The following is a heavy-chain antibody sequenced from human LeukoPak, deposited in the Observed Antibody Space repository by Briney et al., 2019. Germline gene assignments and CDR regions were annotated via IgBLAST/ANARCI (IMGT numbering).Heavy chain of an antibody. V-gene: IGHV3-7*01. CDR2: IKQDGSEK. Sequence: GGSLRLSCAASGFTFSSYWMSWVRQAPGKGLEWVANIKQDGSEKYYVDSVKGRFTISRDNAKNSLYLQMNSLRAEDTAVHYCARALGSGSSYYFDYWGQGTLVTVSS. J-gene: IGHJ4*02. CDR3: ARALGSGSSYYFDY. D-gene: IGHD3-10*01. CDR1: GFTFSSYW.